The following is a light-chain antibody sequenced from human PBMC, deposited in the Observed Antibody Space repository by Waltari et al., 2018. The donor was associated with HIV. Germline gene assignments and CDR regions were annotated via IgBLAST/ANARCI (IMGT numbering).Light chain of an antibody. Sequence: SYALPQPPSVSVSPGQTASITCSGHKLGDNYACWYQQTPGQSPVLVIYQDSKRPSGIPERFSGSNSGNTATLTISGTQAMDEADYYCQAWDSSTVVFGGGTKLTVL. V-gene: IGLV3-1*01. CDR3: QAWDSSTVV. CDR2: QDS. CDR1: KLGDNY. J-gene: IGLJ2*01.